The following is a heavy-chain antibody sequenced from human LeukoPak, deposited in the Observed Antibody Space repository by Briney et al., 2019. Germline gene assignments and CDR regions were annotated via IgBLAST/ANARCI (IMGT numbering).Heavy chain of an antibody. J-gene: IGHJ3*02. CDR3: ARGFVVLLSTTTSAFDI. CDR1: GFTFSSYW. D-gene: IGHD2/OR15-2a*01. V-gene: IGHV3-21*01. CDR2: ITYSGSYI. Sequence: GGSLRLSCAASGFTFSSYWMNWVRQAPGKGLEWVSSITYSGSYIYYADSVKGRFTISRDNAKNSLYLQMNSLRVEDTAVYYCARGFVVLLSTTTSAFDIWGQGTMVTVSS.